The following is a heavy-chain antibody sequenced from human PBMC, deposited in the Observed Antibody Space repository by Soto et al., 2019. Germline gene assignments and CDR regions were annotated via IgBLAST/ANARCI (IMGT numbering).Heavy chain of an antibody. D-gene: IGHD6-13*01. CDR1: GGTFSSYA. CDR2: IIPIFGTE. CDR3: ARDRIAGSQYYYGMDV. V-gene: IGHV1-69*01. Sequence: QVQLMQSGAEVKKPGSSVRVSCKASGGTFSSYAISWVRQAPGQGLEWMGGIIPIFGTENYAQKFQGRVTITADESTSTAYMELSSLRSEDTAVYYCARDRIAGSQYYYGMDVWGQGTTVTVSS. J-gene: IGHJ6*02.